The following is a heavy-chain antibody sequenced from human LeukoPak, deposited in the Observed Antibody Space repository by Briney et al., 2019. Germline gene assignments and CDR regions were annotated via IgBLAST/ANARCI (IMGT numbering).Heavy chain of an antibody. D-gene: IGHD6-13*01. Sequence: GGSLRLSCAASGFTFSSYGMHWVRQAPGKGLEWVAVIWYDGSNKYYADSVKGRFTISRDNSKNTPYLQMNSLRAEDTAVYYCAREGYSSSWAWIYYYGMDVWGQGTTVTVSS. CDR3: AREGYSSSWAWIYYYGMDV. CDR2: IWYDGSNK. V-gene: IGHV3-33*01. J-gene: IGHJ6*02. CDR1: GFTFSSYG.